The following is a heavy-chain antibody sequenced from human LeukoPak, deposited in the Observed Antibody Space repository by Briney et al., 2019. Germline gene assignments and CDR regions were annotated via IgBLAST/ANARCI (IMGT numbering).Heavy chain of an antibody. Sequence: PSETLSLTCTVSGGSISSYYWSWIRQPPGKGPEWIGYIYYSGSTNYNPSLKSRVTISVDTSKNQFSLKLSSVTAADTAVYYCARDYDILTGLDAFDIWGQGTMVTVSS. CDR1: GGSISSYY. V-gene: IGHV4-59*12. J-gene: IGHJ3*02. D-gene: IGHD3-9*01. CDR3: ARDYDILTGLDAFDI. CDR2: IYYSGST.